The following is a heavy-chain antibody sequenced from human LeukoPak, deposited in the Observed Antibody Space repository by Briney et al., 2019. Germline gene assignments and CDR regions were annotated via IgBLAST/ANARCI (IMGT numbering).Heavy chain of an antibody. CDR2: ISHSGST. D-gene: IGHD2-15*01. CDR3: ARDPKVAGLYFDL. CDR1: GGSISSGGYY. J-gene: IGHJ2*01. V-gene: IGHV4-61*08. Sequence: SETLSLTCTVSGGSISSGGYYWSWIRQPPGKGLEWIGYISHSGSTNYSPSLKSRVTISLDTSKNQFSLKLSSVTAADTAVYYCARDPKVAGLYFDLWGRGTLVTVSS.